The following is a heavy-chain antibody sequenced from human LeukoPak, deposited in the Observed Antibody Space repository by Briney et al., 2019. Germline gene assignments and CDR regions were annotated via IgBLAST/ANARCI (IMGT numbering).Heavy chain of an antibody. D-gene: IGHD3-22*01. CDR1: GFTFNNAW. CDR3: TTVDYDSSGYYSGLAN. Sequence: GGSLRLSCAASGFTFNNAWMSWVRQAPGKGLEWVGRIKSKTDGGTTDYAAPVKGRFTISRDDSKNTLYLQMNSLKTEDTAVYYCTTVDYDSSGYYSGLANWGQGTLVTVSS. V-gene: IGHV3-15*01. J-gene: IGHJ4*02. CDR2: IKSKTDGGTT.